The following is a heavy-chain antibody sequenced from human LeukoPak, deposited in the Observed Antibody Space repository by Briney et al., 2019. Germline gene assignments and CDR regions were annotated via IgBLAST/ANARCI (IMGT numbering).Heavy chain of an antibody. Sequence: GGSLRLSCAASGFTFSSYSMNWVRQAPGKGLEWVSYISSSSSTIYYADSVKGRFTISRDNAKNSLYLQMNSLRAEDTAVYYCARDGSGTYSYYMDVWGKGTTVTVSS. CDR2: ISSSSSTI. V-gene: IGHV3-48*01. CDR1: GFTFSSYS. J-gene: IGHJ6*03. D-gene: IGHD3-10*01. CDR3: ARDGSGTYSYYMDV.